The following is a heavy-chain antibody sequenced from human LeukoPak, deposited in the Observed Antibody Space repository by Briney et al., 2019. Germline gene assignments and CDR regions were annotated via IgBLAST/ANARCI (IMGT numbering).Heavy chain of an antibody. CDR1: GGSISSYY. D-gene: IGHD6-19*01. J-gene: IGHJ3*02. V-gene: IGHV4-59*08. CDR3: ARHSSGCCNAFDI. Sequence: SETLSLTCTVSGGSISSYYWSWIRQPPGKGLEWIGYMYYSGSTNYNPSLKSRVTISVDTSKNQFSLKLSSVTAADTAVYYCARHSSGCCNAFDIWGQGTMVTVSS. CDR2: MYYSGST.